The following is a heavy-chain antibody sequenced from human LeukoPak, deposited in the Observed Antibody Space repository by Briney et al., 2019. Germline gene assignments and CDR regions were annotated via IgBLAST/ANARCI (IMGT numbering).Heavy chain of an antibody. CDR1: GDSISSYY. D-gene: IGHD6-13*01. J-gene: IGHJ4*02. CDR3: ARVGGIAAFDY. CDR2: IYYSGST. Sequence: SETLSLTCTVSGDSISSYYWSWIRQPPGKGLEWIGYIYYSGSTNYNPSLKSRVTISVDTSKNQFSLKLSPVTAADTAVYYCARVGGIAAFDYWGQGTLVTVSS. V-gene: IGHV4-59*01.